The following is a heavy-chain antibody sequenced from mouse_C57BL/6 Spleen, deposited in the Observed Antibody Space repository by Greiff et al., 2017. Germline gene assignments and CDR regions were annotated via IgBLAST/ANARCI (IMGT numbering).Heavy chain of an antibody. CDR3: AREGLLRDYFDY. Sequence: VQLQQSGAELARPGASVKLSCKASGYTFTSYGISWVKQRTGQGLEWIGAIYPRSGNTYYNEKFKGKATLTADKSYSTAYLELRSLTSEDSAVYFCAREGLLRDYFDYWGQGTTLTVSS. D-gene: IGHD1-1*01. J-gene: IGHJ2*01. CDR1: GYTFTSYG. CDR2: IYPRSGNT. V-gene: IGHV1-81*01.